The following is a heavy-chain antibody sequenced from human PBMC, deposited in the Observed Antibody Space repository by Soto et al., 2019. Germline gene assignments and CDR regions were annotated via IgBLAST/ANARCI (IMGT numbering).Heavy chain of an antibody. D-gene: IGHD1-26*01. V-gene: IGHV3-48*03. CDR3: AGLSGTAGGDV. Sequence: EVRLVESGGGILQPGGALRLSCVVSGLTSSGIELNWVRQAPGKGLEWVSYIRASGDTVDYADSLRGRFSISRDNAKQSLFLQMSALRVEDTAVYYGAGLSGTAGGDVVGQGTTVTVS. J-gene: IGHJ6*02. CDR2: IRASGDTV. CDR1: GLTSSGIE.